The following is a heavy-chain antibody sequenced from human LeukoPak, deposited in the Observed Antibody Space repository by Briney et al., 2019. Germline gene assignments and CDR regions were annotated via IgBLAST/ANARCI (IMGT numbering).Heavy chain of an antibody. CDR1: GFTFSNAW. CDR2: IKSKTDGGTT. D-gene: IGHD3-3*01. Sequence: GGSLRLSCAASGFTFSNAWMSWVRQAPGKGLEWVGRIKSKTDGGTTDYAAPVKGRFTISRDDSKNTLYLQMNSLKTEDTAVYYCTTEGVELGGQDIVVVPAENLNYDFWSGYDTWGQGTLVTVSS. CDR3: TTEGVELGGQDIVVVPAENLNYDFWSGYDT. J-gene: IGHJ5*02. V-gene: IGHV3-15*01.